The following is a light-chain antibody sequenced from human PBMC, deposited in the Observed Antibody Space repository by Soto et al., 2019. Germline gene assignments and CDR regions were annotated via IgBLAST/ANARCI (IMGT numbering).Light chain of an antibody. CDR1: QTISSW. J-gene: IGKJ1*01. V-gene: IGKV1-5*03. Sequence: DIQLTQSPSTLSGSVGDRVTITCRASQTISSWLAWYQQKPGKAPKLLIYKASTLKSGVPSRLSGSGSGTEFTLTIRSLQPDDVATYYCQHYNSYSEAFGQGTKVDI. CDR3: QHYNSYSEA. CDR2: KAS.